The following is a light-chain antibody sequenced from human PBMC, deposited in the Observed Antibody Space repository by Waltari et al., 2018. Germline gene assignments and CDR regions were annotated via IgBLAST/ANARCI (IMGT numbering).Light chain of an antibody. Sequence: QSVLTQPPSASGAPGQSVTISCSGSTSNIGSSTVNWYQQLPGTAPKLLISIHNQRPSGVPNRFSGSTSGTSASLAISWRQSEDEADYYCAAWDDSLNAWVFGGGTKLTVL. CDR2: IHN. J-gene: IGLJ3*02. CDR1: TSNIGSST. CDR3: AAWDDSLNAWV. V-gene: IGLV1-44*01.